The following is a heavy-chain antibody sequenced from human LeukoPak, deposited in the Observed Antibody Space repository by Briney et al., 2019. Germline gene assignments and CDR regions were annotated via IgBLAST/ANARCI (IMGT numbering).Heavy chain of an antibody. CDR2: IYHSGST. V-gene: IGHV4-30-2*01. CDR1: GGSISSGGYS. J-gene: IGHJ4*02. CDR3: AREVVTPSRVYYFDY. D-gene: IGHD4-23*01. Sequence: SETLSLTCAVSGGSISSGGYSWSWIRQPPGKGLEWIGYIYHSGSTYYNPSLKSRVTISVDRSKNQFSLKLSSVTAADTAVYYCAREVVTPSRVYYFDYWGQGTLVTVSS.